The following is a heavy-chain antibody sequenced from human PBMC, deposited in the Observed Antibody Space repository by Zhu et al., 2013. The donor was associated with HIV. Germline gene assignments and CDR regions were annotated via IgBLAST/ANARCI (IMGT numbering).Heavy chain of an antibody. J-gene: IGHJ4*02. Sequence: VQLQQWGAGLLKPSETLSLTCAVYGGSLSGYYWSWIRQPPGKGLEWIGEINHSGSTNYNPSLKSRVTISVDTSKNQFSLKLSSVTAADTAVYYCARGLGGYSYGYPRSYFDYWGQGTLVTVSS. V-gene: IGHV4-34*01. D-gene: IGHD5-18*01. CDR1: GGSLSGYY. CDR2: INHSGST. CDR3: ARGLGGYSYGYPRSYFDY.